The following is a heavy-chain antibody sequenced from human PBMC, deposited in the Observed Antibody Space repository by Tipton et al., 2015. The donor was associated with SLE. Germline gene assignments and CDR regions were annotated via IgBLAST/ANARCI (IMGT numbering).Heavy chain of an antibody. CDR2: IYHSGST. J-gene: IGHJ3*02. D-gene: IGHD3-10*01. V-gene: IGHV4-59*08. Sequence: TLSLTCTVSRGSTSSYYWSWVRQPPGEGLEWIGYIYHSGSTNYNPSLKSRVTISVGTSRNQFSLNLRSVTSADTAVYFCARHRWNYGSDYNAFDIWGQGTMVTVSS. CDR1: RGSTSSYY. CDR3: ARHRWNYGSDYNAFDI.